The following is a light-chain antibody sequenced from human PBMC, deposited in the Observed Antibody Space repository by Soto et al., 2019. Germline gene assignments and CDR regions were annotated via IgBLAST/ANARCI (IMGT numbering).Light chain of an antibody. J-gene: IGLJ3*02. CDR3: QSYDKDFNWV. CDR2: ENT. Sequence: QSVLTQPPSASGAPGQRVTISCTGSGSNIGAGYDVHWYQHLPGTAPRLVIYENTKRPSGVPGRFSASKAGASASLAIAGLQEEDEADYYCQSYDKDFNWVFGGGTKVTVL. V-gene: IGLV1-40*01. CDR1: GSNIGAGYD.